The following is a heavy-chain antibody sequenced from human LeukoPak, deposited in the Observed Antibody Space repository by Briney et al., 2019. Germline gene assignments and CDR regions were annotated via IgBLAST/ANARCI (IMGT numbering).Heavy chain of an antibody. CDR2: ISASGGGA. CDR3: ARDRGSTVTTVGY. J-gene: IGHJ4*02. V-gene: IGHV3-23*01. D-gene: IGHD4-17*01. CDR1: GFTLSNYA. Sequence: PGGSLRLSCAASGFTLSNYAMTWVRQAPGKGLEWVSTISASGGGAYYAASVRGRFTISRDASANTLYLQMTSLRAEDTAVYYCARDRGSTVTTVGYWGQGTLVTVSS.